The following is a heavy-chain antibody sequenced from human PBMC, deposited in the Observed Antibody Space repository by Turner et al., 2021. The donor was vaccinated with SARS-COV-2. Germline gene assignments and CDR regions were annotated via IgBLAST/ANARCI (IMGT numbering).Heavy chain of an antibody. Sequence: QLQLQGSGPGLVKPSETLSLTCTVSGGSISSSTYYWGWIRQPPGKGLEWIGNIYYSGSAYYNPSLKSRVTISVDPSKNQFSLKLTSVTAADTAVYYCARLMDTAMDYYGTDVWGQGTTVTVSS. D-gene: IGHD5-18*01. J-gene: IGHJ6*02. CDR1: GGSISSSTYY. CDR3: ARLMDTAMDYYGTDV. CDR2: IYYSGSA. V-gene: IGHV4-39*01.